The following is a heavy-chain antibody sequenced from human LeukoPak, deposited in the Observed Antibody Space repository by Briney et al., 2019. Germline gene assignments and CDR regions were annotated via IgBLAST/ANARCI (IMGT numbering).Heavy chain of an antibody. CDR1: RFTFSNYW. Sequence: GGSLRLSCAASRFTFSNYWMSWVRQAPGKGLEWVANIKQDGSEKYYVDSVKGRFTISRDNAKISLYLQMNSLRAEDTAVYYCARSYGDYFDYWGQGTLVTVSS. CDR2: IKQDGSEK. J-gene: IGHJ4*02. V-gene: IGHV3-7*01. D-gene: IGHD4-17*01. CDR3: ARSYGDYFDY.